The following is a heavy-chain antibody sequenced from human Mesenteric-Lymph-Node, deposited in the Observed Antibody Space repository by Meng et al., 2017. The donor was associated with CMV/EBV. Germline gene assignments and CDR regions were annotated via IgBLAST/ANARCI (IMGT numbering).Heavy chain of an antibody. CDR2: IDHSGTT. CDR1: GGSTSSSDYY. V-gene: IGHV4-30-4*01. Sequence: SETLPSTCTVPGGSTSSSDYYWNWIRQPPGKGLEWIGYIDHSGTTHNNPSLKSRVAMSLDTSRNQFSLNLTSMTAADTAVYYWARVTLSSMAVDPWGQGILVTVSS. CDR3: ARVTLSSMAVDP. J-gene: IGHJ5*02. D-gene: IGHD2/OR15-2a*01.